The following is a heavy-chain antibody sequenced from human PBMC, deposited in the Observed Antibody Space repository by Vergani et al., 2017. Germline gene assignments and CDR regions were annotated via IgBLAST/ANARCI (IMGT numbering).Heavy chain of an antibody. J-gene: IGHJ1*01. V-gene: IGHV3-30*02. D-gene: IGHD3-22*01. Sequence: VQLVESGGGVVQPGGSLRLSCAASGFTFSSYGMHWVRQAPGKGLEWVAFIRYDGSNKYYADSVKGRFTISRDNSKNTLYLQMNSLRAEDTAVYYCAKETYDSSGFQHWGQGTLVTVSS. CDR3: AKETYDSSGFQH. CDR2: IRYDGSNK. CDR1: GFTFSSYG.